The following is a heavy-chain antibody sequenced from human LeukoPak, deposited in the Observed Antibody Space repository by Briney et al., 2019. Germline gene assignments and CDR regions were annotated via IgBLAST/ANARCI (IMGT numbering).Heavy chain of an antibody. D-gene: IGHD3-9*01. CDR2: IYHSGST. CDR3: ASATTYYDILTGYLDAFDI. Sequence: PSETLSLTCAVSGGSISSGGYSWSWIRQPPGTGLEWIGYIYHSGSTYYNPSLKSRVTISVDRSKNQFSLKLSSVAAADTAVYYCASATTYYDILTGYLDAFDIWGQGTMVTVSS. J-gene: IGHJ3*02. V-gene: IGHV4-30-2*01. CDR1: GGSISSGGYS.